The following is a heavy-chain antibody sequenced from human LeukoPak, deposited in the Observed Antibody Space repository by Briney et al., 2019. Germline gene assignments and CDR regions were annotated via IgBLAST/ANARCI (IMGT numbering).Heavy chain of an antibody. J-gene: IGHJ4*02. Sequence: PSETLSLTCTVSGGSICSYYWSWIRQPPGKGLEWIGYIYYSGSTNYNPSLKSRATISVDTSTNQFSLKLSSVTAADTAVYYCARGVVPAPIAVVYFDYWGQGTLVTVSS. D-gene: IGHD2-2*01. CDR3: ARGVVPAPIAVVYFDY. CDR2: IYYSGST. V-gene: IGHV4-59*01. CDR1: GGSICSYY.